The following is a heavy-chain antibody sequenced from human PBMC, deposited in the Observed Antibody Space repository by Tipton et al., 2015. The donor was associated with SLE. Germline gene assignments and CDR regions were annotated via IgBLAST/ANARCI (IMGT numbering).Heavy chain of an antibody. Sequence: TLSLTCAVYGGSFSGYYWSWIRQPPGKGLEWIGEINHSGSTNYNPSLKSRVTISVDKSKNQFSLKLTSVTAADTAVYYCARMSSGWSVGAFDIWGQGKMVTVSS. CDR3: ARMSSGWSVGAFDI. CDR1: GGSFSGYY. D-gene: IGHD6-13*01. V-gene: IGHV4-34*01. J-gene: IGHJ3*02. CDR2: INHSGST.